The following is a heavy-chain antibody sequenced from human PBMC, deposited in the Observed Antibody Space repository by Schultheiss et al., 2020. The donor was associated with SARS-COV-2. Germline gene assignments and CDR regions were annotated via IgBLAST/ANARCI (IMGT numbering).Heavy chain of an antibody. CDR1: GFTFSSYS. J-gene: IGHJ6*02. V-gene: IGHV3-21*01. CDR2: ISSSSSYI. Sequence: GESLKISCAASGFTFSSYSMNWVRQAPGKGLEWVSSISSSSSYIYYADSVKGRFTISRDNAKNSLYLQMNSLRAEDTAVYYCARDTYYDILTGHRAYYYYGMDVWGQGTTVTVSS. CDR3: ARDTYYDILTGHRAYYYYGMDV. D-gene: IGHD3-9*01.